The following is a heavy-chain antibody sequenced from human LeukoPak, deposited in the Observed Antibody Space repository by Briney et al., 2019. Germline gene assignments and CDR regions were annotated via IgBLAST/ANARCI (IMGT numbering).Heavy chain of an antibody. V-gene: IGHV4-31*11. CDR1: GGSISSGGYY. D-gene: IGHD6-13*01. CDR3: ARRIAAAGTRWFDP. Sequence: SQTLSLTCAVSGGSISSGGYYWSWIRQHPGGGLQWIGYMYYSGSTYYNPSLKSRVTISVDTSKNQFSLKRSSVTAADTAVYYWARRIAAAGTRWFDPWGQGTLVTVSS. CDR2: MYYSGST. J-gene: IGHJ5*02.